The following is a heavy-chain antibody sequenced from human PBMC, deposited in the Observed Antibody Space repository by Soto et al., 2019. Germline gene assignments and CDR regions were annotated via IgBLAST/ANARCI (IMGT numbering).Heavy chain of an antibody. V-gene: IGHV3-30-3*01. J-gene: IGHJ3*02. CDR2: ISYDGSNK. D-gene: IGHD5-12*01. CDR1: GFTFSSYA. Sequence: LRLSCAASGFTFSSYAMHWVRQAPGKGLEWVAVISYDGSNKYYADSVKGRFTISRDNSKNTLYLQMNSLRAEDTAVYYCARDGLWRWLQFGAFDIWGQGTMVTVSS. CDR3: ARDGLWRWLQFGAFDI.